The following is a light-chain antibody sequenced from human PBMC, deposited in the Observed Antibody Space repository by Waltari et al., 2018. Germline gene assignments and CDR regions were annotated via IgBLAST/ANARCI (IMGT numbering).Light chain of an antibody. CDR3: QQYNNWPPQCS. J-gene: IGKJ2*02. CDR2: GTA. CDR1: QNVHGN. V-gene: IGKV3-15*01. Sequence: IVMTQSPAILSVSPGETVILSCRASQNVHGNLAWYQQKPGQAPRLLIYGTAVRAPGVPDRFSGSGSGTEFTLAISSLQSEDFAHYYCQQYNNWPPQCSFGQGTKLEI.